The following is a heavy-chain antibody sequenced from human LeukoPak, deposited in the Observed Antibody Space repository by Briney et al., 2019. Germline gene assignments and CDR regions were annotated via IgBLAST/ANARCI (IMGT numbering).Heavy chain of an antibody. V-gene: IGHV4-59*08. CDR1: GGSFSGYY. J-gene: IGHJ4*02. Sequence: SETLSLTCAVYGGSFSGYYWSWIRQPPGKGLEWIGYIYYSGSTNYNPSLKSRVTISVDTSKNQFSLKLSSVTAADTAVYYCARGGGDYYDSSGYLFDYWGQGTLVTVSS. CDR2: IYYSGST. D-gene: IGHD3-22*01. CDR3: ARGGGDYYDSSGYLFDY.